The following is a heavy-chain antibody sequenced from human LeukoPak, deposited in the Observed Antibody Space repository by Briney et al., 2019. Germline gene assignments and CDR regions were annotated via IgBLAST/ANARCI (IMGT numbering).Heavy chain of an antibody. J-gene: IGHJ4*02. V-gene: IGHV3-23*01. CDR2: ITGSGGTT. D-gene: IGHD7-27*01. CDR3: AKDGNWARFEN. Sequence: GGSLRLSCAASGFTLSNYGMSWVRQAPGKGLEWVSGITGSGGTTYYADSVKGRFTISRDNSKNTPYLQMNSPRAEDTAAYYCAKDGNWARFENWGQGTLVTVSS. CDR1: GFTLSNYG.